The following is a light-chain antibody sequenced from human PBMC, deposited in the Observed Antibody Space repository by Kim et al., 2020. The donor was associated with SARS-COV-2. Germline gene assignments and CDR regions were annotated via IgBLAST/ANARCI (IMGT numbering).Light chain of an antibody. Sequence: EIVMTQSPDTLSVSPGERATLSCRASQSVSSNLAWYQQKPGQSPRLLLYGASTRSTGIPGRFSGSGSGTEFTLTISSLQSEDFAVYYCQQYSHWPLTFGGGTKLEI. J-gene: IGKJ4*01. CDR3: QQYSHWPLT. V-gene: IGKV3-15*01. CDR2: GAS. CDR1: QSVSSN.